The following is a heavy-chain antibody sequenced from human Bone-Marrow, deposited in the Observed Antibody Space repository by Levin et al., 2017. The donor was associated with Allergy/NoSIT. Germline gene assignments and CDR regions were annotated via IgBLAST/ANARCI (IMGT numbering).Heavy chain of an antibody. Sequence: PGGSLRLSCTVSGGSISSSSYYWGWIRQPPGKGLEWIGSIYYSGSTYYNPSLKSRVTISVDTSKNQFSLKLSSVTAADTAVYYCATGSGSYGYWGQGTLVTVSS. CDR2: IYYSGST. V-gene: IGHV4-39*01. CDR3: ATGSGSYGY. D-gene: IGHD3-10*01. J-gene: IGHJ4*02. CDR1: GGSISSSSYY.